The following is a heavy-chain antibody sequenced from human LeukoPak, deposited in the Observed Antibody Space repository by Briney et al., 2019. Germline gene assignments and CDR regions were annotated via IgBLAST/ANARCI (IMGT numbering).Heavy chain of an antibody. V-gene: IGHV4-59*02. CDR2: VHYSGNT. CDR1: GGSVSDYY. CDR3: AREDDTIADNTFDI. D-gene: IGHD6-13*01. Sequence: SETLSLTCTVSGGSVSDYYWSWIRQSPGKGLEWVGSVHYSGNTLYNPSLKSRVTISLDTSKNHFSLKVHSVTAADTAVYYCAREDDTIADNTFDIWGQGTVVTVSS. J-gene: IGHJ3*02.